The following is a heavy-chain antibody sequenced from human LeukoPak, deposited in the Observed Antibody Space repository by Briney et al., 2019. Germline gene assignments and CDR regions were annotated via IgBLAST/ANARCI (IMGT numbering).Heavy chain of an antibody. V-gene: IGHV4-39*01. Sequence: KPSETLSLTCTVSGGSISSSSYYWGWIRQPPGKGLEWIGSIYYSGSTYYNPSLKSRVTISVDTSKNQFSLKLSSVTAADTAVYYCARGVGATARGWWFDPWGQGTLVTVSS. D-gene: IGHD1-26*01. CDR3: ARGVGATARGWWFDP. CDR1: GGSISSSSYY. J-gene: IGHJ5*02. CDR2: IYYSGST.